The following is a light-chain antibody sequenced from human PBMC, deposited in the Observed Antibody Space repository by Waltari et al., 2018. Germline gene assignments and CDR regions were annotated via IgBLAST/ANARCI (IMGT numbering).Light chain of an antibody. CDR2: WES. CDR3: QQYYSSPLT. J-gene: IGKJ3*01. Sequence: DIVMTQSPDSLAVSLGERATSNCKSSQSILYSADNVNYLSWYQKKPGKPPRLLIYWESTRASGVPDRFSGAGSGTDFNFTISSLQAEDVAVYYCQQYYSSPLTFGPGTKVDIK. CDR1: QSILYSADNVNY. V-gene: IGKV4-1*01.